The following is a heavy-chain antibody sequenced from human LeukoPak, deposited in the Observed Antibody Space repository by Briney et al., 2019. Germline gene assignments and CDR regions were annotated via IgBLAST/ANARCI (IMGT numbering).Heavy chain of an antibody. CDR1: GYTFTGYY. Sequence: ASVKVSCKASGYTFTGYYMHWVRQAPGQGLEWMGWINPNRGGTNYAQKFQGRVTMTRDTSISTAYMELSRLRSDDTAVYYCARACYYGSGSYYNVGGEFDYWGQGTLVTVSS. V-gene: IGHV1-2*02. CDR3: ARACYYGSGSYYNVGGEFDY. CDR2: INPNRGGT. D-gene: IGHD3-10*01. J-gene: IGHJ4*02.